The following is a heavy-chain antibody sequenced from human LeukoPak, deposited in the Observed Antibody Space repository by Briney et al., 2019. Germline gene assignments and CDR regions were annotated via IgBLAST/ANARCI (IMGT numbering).Heavy chain of an antibody. V-gene: IGHV3-21*01. D-gene: IGHD1-26*01. CDR1: GFTLSTYN. J-gene: IGHJ4*02. Sequence: PGGSLRLSCAASGFTLSTYNMDWVRQAPGKGLEWVSSISSSSSYIYYADSVKGRFTISRDNAKNSLYLQMNSLRAEDTAVYYCARDLGGSHNYWGQGTLVTVSS. CDR2: ISSSSSYI. CDR3: ARDLGGSHNY.